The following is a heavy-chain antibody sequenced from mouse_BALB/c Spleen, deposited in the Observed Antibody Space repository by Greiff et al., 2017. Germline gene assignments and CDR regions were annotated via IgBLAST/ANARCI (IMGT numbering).Heavy chain of an antibody. Sequence: EVMLVESGGGLVKPGGSLKLSCAASGFTFSDYYMYWVRQTPEKRLEWVATISDGGSTYYPDSVKGRFTISRDNAKNTLYLQMSSLKSEDTAMYYCARGMVYAMDYWGQGTSVTVSS. V-gene: IGHV5-4*02. J-gene: IGHJ4*01. CDR1: GFTFSDYY. D-gene: IGHD2-10*02. CDR2: ISDGGST. CDR3: ARGMVYAMDY.